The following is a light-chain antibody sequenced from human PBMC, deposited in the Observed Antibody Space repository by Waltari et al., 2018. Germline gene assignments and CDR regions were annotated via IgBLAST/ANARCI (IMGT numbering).Light chain of an antibody. V-gene: IGKV1-17*01. CDR1: QGIRNA. J-gene: IGKJ3*01. CDR3: LQHNSYPLT. CDR2: AAS. Sequence: DIQMTQSPSSLSASVEDRVTITCRASQGIRNALGWYQQKPGKAPKRLIYAASRLQSGVPSRFSGSGSGTEFTLTISSLQPEDFATYYCLQHNSYPLTFGPGTKVDIK.